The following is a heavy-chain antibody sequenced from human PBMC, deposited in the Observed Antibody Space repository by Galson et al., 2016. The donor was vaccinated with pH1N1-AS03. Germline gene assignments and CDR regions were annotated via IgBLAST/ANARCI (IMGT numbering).Heavy chain of an antibody. CDR3: ARAPDGSGSLYYFDY. CDR2: INQYGSEI. J-gene: IGHJ4*02. Sequence: SLRLSCAASGFTFSRYWMSFVRQAPGKGLEWVANINQYGSEIYYVDSVKGRFTISRDNARNSLFLQVNSLRAEDTAVYYCARAPDGSGSLYYFDYWGQGTLVTVSS. V-gene: IGHV3-7*01. CDR1: GFTFSRYW. D-gene: IGHD3-10*01.